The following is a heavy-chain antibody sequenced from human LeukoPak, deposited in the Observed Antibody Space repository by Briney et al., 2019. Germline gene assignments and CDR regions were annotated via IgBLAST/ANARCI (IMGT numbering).Heavy chain of an antibody. D-gene: IGHD3-22*01. CDR2: IIPILGIA. CDR1: GGTFSSYA. J-gene: IGHJ4*02. Sequence: ASVKVSCKASGGTFSSYAISWVRQAPGQGLEWMGRIIPILGIANYAQKFQGRVTITADKSTSTAYMELSSLRSEDTAVYYCARDFEKGDSSGYYDLGGYFDYWGQGTLVTVSS. CDR3: ARDFEKGDSSGYYDLGGYFDY. V-gene: IGHV1-69*04.